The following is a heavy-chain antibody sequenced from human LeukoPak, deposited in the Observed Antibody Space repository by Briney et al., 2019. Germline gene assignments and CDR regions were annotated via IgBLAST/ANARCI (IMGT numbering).Heavy chain of an antibody. Sequence: ASVKVSCKASGYTFTSYGISWVRQAPGQGLEWMGWISAYNGNTNYAQKFQGRVTITADKSTSTAYMELSSLRSEDTAVYYCARDGLDGYSYGSLDYWGQGTLVTVSS. CDR2: ISAYNGNT. J-gene: IGHJ4*02. D-gene: IGHD5-18*01. CDR1: GYTFTSYG. V-gene: IGHV1-18*01. CDR3: ARDGLDGYSYGSLDY.